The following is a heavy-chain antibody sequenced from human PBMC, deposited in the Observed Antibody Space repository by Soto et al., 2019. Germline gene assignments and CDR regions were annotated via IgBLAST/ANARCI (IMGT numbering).Heavy chain of an antibody. CDR3: ARADGFNTGYFFDY. CDR1: GYSFTGYG. D-gene: IGHD4-17*01. J-gene: IGHJ4*02. V-gene: IGHV1-18*01. Sequence: RASVKVSCKASGYSFTGYGISWMRQAPGQGLEWMAWISVYNGHTKHAQNLQGRVTLTTDTSTSTAYMELSSLRSDDTAVYYCARADGFNTGYFFDYWGQGTPVTVSS. CDR2: ISVYNGHT.